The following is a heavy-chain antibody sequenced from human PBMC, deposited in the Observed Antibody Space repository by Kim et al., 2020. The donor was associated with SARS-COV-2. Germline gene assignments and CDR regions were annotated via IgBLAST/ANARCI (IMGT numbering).Heavy chain of an antibody. Sequence: SETLSLTCAVYGGSFSGYYWSWIRQPPGKGLEWIGEINHSGSTNYNPSLKSRVTITVDTSKNQFSLKLSSVTAADTAVYYCARGRNSAGTLLRHFGYFDLWGRGTLVTVSS. CDR1: GGSFSGYY. CDR3: ARGRNSAGTLLRHFGYFDL. V-gene: IGHV4-34*01. D-gene: IGHD4-4*01. CDR2: INHSGST. J-gene: IGHJ2*01.